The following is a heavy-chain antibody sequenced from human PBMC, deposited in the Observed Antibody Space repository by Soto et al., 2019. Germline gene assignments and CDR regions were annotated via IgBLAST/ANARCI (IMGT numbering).Heavy chain of an antibody. CDR3: TRHVLRSKQCDS. J-gene: IGHJ4*02. CDR2: IYYSGST. D-gene: IGHD3-10*01. Sequence: PSETLSLTCTVSGGSVSPYYWSWIRQSPEKGLEWIGYIYYSGSTRYNPSLQSRVTISLDTSNSQISLNLTSVTAADTAIYYCTRHVLRSKQCDSWGQGILGIVSS. V-gene: IGHV4-59*08. CDR1: GGSVSPYY.